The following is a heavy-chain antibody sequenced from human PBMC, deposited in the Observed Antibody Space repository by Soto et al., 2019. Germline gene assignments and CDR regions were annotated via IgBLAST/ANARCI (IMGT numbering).Heavy chain of an antibody. J-gene: IGHJ4*02. CDR1: GYTFTSYD. D-gene: IGHD6-13*01. Sequence: QVQLVQSGAEVKKPGASVKVSCKASGYTFTSYDINWVRQATGQGLEWMGWMNPNSGNTGYAQKFQGRVTMTRNTSISTAYMELSSLRSEDTAVYYCARTGLDSYSSHWYYYFDYWGQGTLVTVSS. CDR3: ARTGLDSYSSHWYYYFDY. V-gene: IGHV1-8*01. CDR2: MNPNSGNT.